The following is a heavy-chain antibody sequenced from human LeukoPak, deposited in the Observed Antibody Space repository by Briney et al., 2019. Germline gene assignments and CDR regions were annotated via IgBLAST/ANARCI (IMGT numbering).Heavy chain of an antibody. J-gene: IGHJ4*02. CDR1: GFTFSSYS. V-gene: IGHV3-21*01. CDR2: ISSSSSYI. D-gene: IGHD2-2*02. CDR3: ARTLFCSSTGCYKGDFDY. Sequence: GGSLRLSCAASGFTFSSYSMNWVRQAPGKGLEWVSSISSSSSYIYYADSVKGRFTISRDNAKNSLYLQMNSLRAEDTAVYYCARTLFCSSTGCYKGDFDYWGQGTLVTVSS.